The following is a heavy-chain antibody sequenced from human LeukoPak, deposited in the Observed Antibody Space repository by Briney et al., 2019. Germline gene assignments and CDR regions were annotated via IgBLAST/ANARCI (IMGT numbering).Heavy chain of an antibody. CDR3: AKGGYDYVEIGYFDY. Sequence: GGSLRLSCAPSGFTFSNYAMSWVRQAPGKGLEWVSLIIGSTGSTFYADSVKGRFTISRDNSKNTMYLQMNSLRAEDTAVYYCAKGGYDYVEIGYFDYWGQGTLVTVSS. V-gene: IGHV3-23*01. J-gene: IGHJ4*02. CDR2: IIGSTGST. CDR1: GFTFSNYA. D-gene: IGHD5-12*01.